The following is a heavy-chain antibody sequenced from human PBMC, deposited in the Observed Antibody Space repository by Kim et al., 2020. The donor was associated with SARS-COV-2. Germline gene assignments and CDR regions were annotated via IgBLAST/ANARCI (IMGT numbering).Heavy chain of an antibody. J-gene: IGHJ4*02. CDR2: NT. V-gene: IGHV3-23*01. Sequence: NTFYVAAVKVRFTISRDNAKTTLYLQMNSLRAEDTAVYYCATSVLVAVSYWGQGALVTVSS. D-gene: IGHD5-12*01. CDR3: ATSVLVAVSY.